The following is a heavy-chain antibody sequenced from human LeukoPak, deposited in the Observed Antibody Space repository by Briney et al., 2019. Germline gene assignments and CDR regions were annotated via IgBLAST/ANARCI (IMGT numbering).Heavy chain of an antibody. CDR3: AAGGYSYGPVDY. CDR1: GGSISSGGYY. D-gene: IGHD5-18*01. Sequence: SETLSLTCTVSGGSISSGGYYWSWIRQPPGKGLEWIGYIYHSGSTYYNPSLKSRVTISVDRSKNQFSLKLSSVTAADTAVYYCAAGGYSYGPVDYWGQGTLVTVSS. V-gene: IGHV4-30-2*01. J-gene: IGHJ4*02. CDR2: IYHSGST.